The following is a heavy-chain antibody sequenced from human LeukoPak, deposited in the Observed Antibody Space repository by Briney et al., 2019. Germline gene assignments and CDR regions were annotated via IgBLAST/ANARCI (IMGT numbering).Heavy chain of an antibody. J-gene: IGHJ4*02. CDR3: TTGLRTGQYYFDY. CDR1: GFTFSNAW. Sequence: PGGSLRLSCAASGFTFSNAWMTWVRQAPGKGLEWVGRIQSDTDGGTTDYAAPVKGRFTISRDDSKNTLYLQMNSLKTEDTAVYYCTTGLRTGQYYFDYWGQGTLVTVSS. D-gene: IGHD4-11*01. CDR2: IQSDTDGGTT. V-gene: IGHV3-15*01.